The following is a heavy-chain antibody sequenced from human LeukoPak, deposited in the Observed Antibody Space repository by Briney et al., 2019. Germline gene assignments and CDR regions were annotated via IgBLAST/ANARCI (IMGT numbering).Heavy chain of an antibody. CDR3: AKDLGIAAAGRTDYFDY. V-gene: IGHV3-30*18. CDR2: ISYDGSNK. J-gene: IGHJ4*02. D-gene: IGHD6-13*01. CDR1: GFTFSSYG. Sequence: GGSLRLSCAASGFTFSSYGMHCVRQAPGKGLEWVAVISYDGSNKYYADSVKGRFTISRDNSKNTLYLQMNSLRAEDTAVYYCAKDLGIAAAGRTDYFDYWGQGTLVTVSS.